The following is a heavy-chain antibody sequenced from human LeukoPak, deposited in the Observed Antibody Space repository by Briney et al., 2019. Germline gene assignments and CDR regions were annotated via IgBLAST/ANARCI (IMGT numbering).Heavy chain of an antibody. CDR1: GGSISSYY. Sequence: SETLSLTCTVSGGSISSYYWSWIRQPAGKGLEWIGRIYTSGSTNYNPSLKSRVTMSVDTSKNQFSLKLSSVTAADTAVYYCARTFGAAAGTGEWFDPWGQGALVTVSS. CDR2: IYTSGST. CDR3: ARTFGAAAGTGEWFDP. J-gene: IGHJ5*02. V-gene: IGHV4-4*07. D-gene: IGHD6-13*01.